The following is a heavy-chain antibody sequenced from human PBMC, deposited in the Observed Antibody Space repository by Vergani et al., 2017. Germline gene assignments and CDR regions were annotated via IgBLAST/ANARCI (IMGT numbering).Heavy chain of an antibody. V-gene: IGHV1-69*04. D-gene: IGHD3-10*01. J-gene: IGHJ5*02. CDR1: GGTFSSYA. Sequence: QVQLVQSGAEVKKPGSSVKVSCKASGGTFSSYAISWVRQAPGQGLEWMGRIIPILGIANYAQKFQGRVTITADKSTSTAYMELSSLRSEDTAVYYCARERVLLNWFDPWGQGTLVTVSS. CDR3: ARERVLLNWFDP. CDR2: IIPILGIA.